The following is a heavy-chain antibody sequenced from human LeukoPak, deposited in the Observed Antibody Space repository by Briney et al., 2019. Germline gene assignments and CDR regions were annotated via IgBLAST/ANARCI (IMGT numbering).Heavy chain of an antibody. J-gene: IGHJ4*02. CDR2: IYYSGST. CDR1: GGSISSYY. CDR3: ARSGYSYGYTGPNDY. D-gene: IGHD5-18*01. Sequence: SETLSLTCTVSGGSISSYYWSWIRQPPGKGLEWIGYIYYSGSTNYNPSLKSRVTISVDTSKNQFSLKLSSVTAADTAVYYCARSGYSYGYTGPNDYWGQGTLVTVSS. V-gene: IGHV4-59*01.